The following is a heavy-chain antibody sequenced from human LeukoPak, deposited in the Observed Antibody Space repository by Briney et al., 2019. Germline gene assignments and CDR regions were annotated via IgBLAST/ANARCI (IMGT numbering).Heavy chain of an antibody. CDR2: INHSGST. CDR1: GGSFSGYH. D-gene: IGHD1-1*01. J-gene: IGHJ4*02. Sequence: PSETLSLTCAVYGGSFSGYHWSWIRQPPGKGLEWIGEINHSGSTNYNPSLKSRVTISVDTSKNQFSLKLSSVTAADTAVYYCASRLERPYYFDYWGQGTLVTVSS. CDR3: ASRLERPYYFDY. V-gene: IGHV4-34*01.